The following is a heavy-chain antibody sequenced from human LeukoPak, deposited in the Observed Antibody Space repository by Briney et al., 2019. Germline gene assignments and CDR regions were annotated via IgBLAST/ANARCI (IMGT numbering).Heavy chain of an antibody. CDR3: AKLSDGSGLPYYFDS. CDR1: GFTFSSYA. D-gene: IGHD3-10*01. CDR2: ISGSGGST. V-gene: IGHV3-23*01. J-gene: IGHJ4*02. Sequence: GGSLRLSCVVSGFTFSSYAMSWVRQAPGKGLEWVSGISGSGGSTYYADSVKGRFTISRDNPKNTLYLQMNSLRAEDTAIYICAKLSDGSGLPYYFDSWGQGTLVTVS.